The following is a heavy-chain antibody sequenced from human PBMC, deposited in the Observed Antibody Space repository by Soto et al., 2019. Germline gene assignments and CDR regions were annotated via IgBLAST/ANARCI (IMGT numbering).Heavy chain of an antibody. V-gene: IGHV1-18*01. J-gene: IGHJ6*02. CDR1: DFTFSIYG. CDR3: ARGGRQYDFWSGFYTPYYYYAMDV. CDR2: ISAYNGST. Sequence: GASVKVSCKAFDFTFSIYGISWVRQAPGQGLEWMGWISAYNGSTNYAQNFQGRVTMTTDTSTSSAYMEPRSLRSDDTAVYYCARGGRQYDFWSGFYTPYYYYAMDVWGQGTTVTVSS. D-gene: IGHD3-3*01.